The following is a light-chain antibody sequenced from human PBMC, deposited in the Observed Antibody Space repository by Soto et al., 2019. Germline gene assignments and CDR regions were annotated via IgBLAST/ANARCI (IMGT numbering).Light chain of an antibody. V-gene: IGLV4-69*01. CDR1: SGHSTYA. Sequence: QSVLTQSPSASASLGASVKLTCTLSSGHSTYAIAWHQQQPEKGPRYLMKLNSDGSHSKGGGIPDRFSGSSSGAERYLTISSLQSEDEADYYCQTWGTGTHAVFGGGTQLTVL. J-gene: IGLJ7*01. CDR3: QTWGTGTHAV. CDR2: LNSDGSH.